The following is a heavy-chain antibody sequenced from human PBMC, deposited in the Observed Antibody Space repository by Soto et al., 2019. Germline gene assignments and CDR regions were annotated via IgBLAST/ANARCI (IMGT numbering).Heavy chain of an antibody. CDR1: GGTFSNYA. CDR2: IIPIFGTA. Sequence: QVQLVQSGAEVKKPGSSVKVSCKASGGTFSNYAISWVRQAPGQGLEWMGGIIPIFGTADYAQKFQGRVTITADESTSTVYMEVGSLRSEDTAVYYCARDGGVYDYSPFDYWGQGTLVTVSS. J-gene: IGHJ4*02. V-gene: IGHV1-69*12. CDR3: ARDGGVYDYSPFDY. D-gene: IGHD4-4*01.